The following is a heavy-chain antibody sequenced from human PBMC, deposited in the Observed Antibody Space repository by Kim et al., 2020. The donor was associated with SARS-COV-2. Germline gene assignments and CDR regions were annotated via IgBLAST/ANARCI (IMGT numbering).Heavy chain of an antibody. Sequence: NYNPSLKSRVTISVDTSKNQFSLKLRSVTAADTAVYYCARQGGDYYWYFDLWGRGTLVTVSS. V-gene: IGHV4-59*08. J-gene: IGHJ2*01. CDR3: ARQGGDYYWYFDL. D-gene: IGHD4-17*01.